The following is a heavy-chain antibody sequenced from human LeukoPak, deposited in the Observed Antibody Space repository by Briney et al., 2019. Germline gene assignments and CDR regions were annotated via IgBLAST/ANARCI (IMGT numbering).Heavy chain of an antibody. CDR2: IYSTGST. D-gene: IGHD6-13*01. J-gene: IGHJ4*02. V-gene: IGHV4-4*07. Sequence: PSETLSLTCTVSGGSISSHYWSWIRQPAGKGLEWIGRIYSTGSTNYNPSLKSRVTMSVDTSKNQFSLRLRSVTAADTAVYYCARQIASAGTDAFDFWGQGALVTVSS. CDR3: ARQIASAGTDAFDF. CDR1: GGSISSHY.